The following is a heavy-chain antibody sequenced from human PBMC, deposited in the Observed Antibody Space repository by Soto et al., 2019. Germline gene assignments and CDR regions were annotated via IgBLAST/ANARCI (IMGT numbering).Heavy chain of an antibody. CDR1: GFSFNNYD. V-gene: IGHV3-13*04. CDR3: ARGGPNWDYYFYGMDV. CDR2: IGTAGDT. D-gene: IGHD3-16*01. Sequence: EVQLVESGGGLVQPGGSLRLSCAASGFSFNNYDMHWVRQATGKGLEWVSGIGTAGDTYYPDYVKGRFTISSENAKNSLCLQMSSLRVGDPAVYYCARGGPNWDYYFYGMDVW. J-gene: IGHJ6*01.